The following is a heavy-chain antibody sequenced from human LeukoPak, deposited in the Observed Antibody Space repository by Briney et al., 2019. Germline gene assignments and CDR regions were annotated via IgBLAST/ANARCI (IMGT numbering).Heavy chain of an antibody. V-gene: IGHV4-39*07. Sequence: SETLSLTCIVSGGSISSNDYYWGWIRQPPGKGLEWIGSMYYSGSTYYNPSLKSRVTTSVDTFKNQLSLKLSSVTAADTALYYCVRVGWGLLRGHDAPDIWGQGTMVTVSS. D-gene: IGHD2-21*02. CDR2: MYYSGST. CDR1: GGSISSNDYY. CDR3: VRVGWGLLRGHDAPDI. J-gene: IGHJ3*02.